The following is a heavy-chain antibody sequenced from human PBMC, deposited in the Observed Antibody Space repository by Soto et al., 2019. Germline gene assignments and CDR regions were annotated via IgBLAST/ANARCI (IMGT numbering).Heavy chain of an antibody. V-gene: IGHV1-18*04. D-gene: IGHD3-10*01. Sequence: QVQLVQSGAEVKKPGASVKVSCKASGYTFTSYGISWVRQATGQGLEGMGWISAYNGNTNYAQKLKGRVTMTTDTSTSTAYMELRSLRSDDTAVYYCARAFYYGSGSRNWFDPWGQGTLVTVSS. J-gene: IGHJ5*02. CDR2: ISAYNGNT. CDR1: GYTFTSYG. CDR3: ARAFYYGSGSRNWFDP.